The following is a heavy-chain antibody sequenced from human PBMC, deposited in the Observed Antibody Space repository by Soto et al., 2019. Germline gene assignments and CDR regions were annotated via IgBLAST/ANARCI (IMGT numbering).Heavy chain of an antibody. CDR2: ISFDGSNK. V-gene: IGHV3-30*18. Sequence: QVQLVESGGGVVQPGRSLRLSCAASGFTFSAYGMHWLRQAPGKGLEWLAVISFDGSNKYYADSVKGRFTISRDNSKSTLYVQMNSLRAEDTAVYYCAKDRGSGWTNFDYWGQGTLVTVSS. D-gene: IGHD6-19*01. CDR3: AKDRGSGWTNFDY. CDR1: GFTFSAYG. J-gene: IGHJ4*02.